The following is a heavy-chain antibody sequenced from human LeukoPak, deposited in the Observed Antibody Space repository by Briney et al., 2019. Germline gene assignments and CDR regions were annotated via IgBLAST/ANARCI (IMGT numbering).Heavy chain of an antibody. CDR3: ARVRSGAAAGRAFDY. CDR1: GYTFTGYY. Sequence: ASVKVSCKASGYTFTGYYMHWVRQAPGQGLEWMGWISAYNGNTNYAQKLQGRVTMTTDTSTSTAYMELRSLRSDDTAVYYCARVRSGAAAGRAFDYWGQGTLVTVSS. CDR2: ISAYNGNT. D-gene: IGHD6-13*01. J-gene: IGHJ4*02. V-gene: IGHV1-18*04.